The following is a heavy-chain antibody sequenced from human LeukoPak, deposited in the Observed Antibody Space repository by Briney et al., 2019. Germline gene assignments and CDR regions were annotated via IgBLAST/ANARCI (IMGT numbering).Heavy chain of an antibody. CDR3: ARETLPYDSSGYCLDH. Sequence: GGSLRLSCAASGFTFSSYSMNWVRQAPGKGLEWVSSISSSSSYIYYADSVKGRFTISRDNAKNSLYLQMNSLRAEDTAVYYCARETLPYDSSGYCLDHWGQGTLVTVSS. D-gene: IGHD3-22*01. CDR1: GFTFSSYS. V-gene: IGHV3-21*01. CDR2: ISSSSSYI. J-gene: IGHJ4*02.